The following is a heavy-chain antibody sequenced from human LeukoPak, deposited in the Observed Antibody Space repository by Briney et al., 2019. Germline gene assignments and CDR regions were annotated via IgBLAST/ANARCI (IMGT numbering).Heavy chain of an antibody. CDR2: INHSGST. Sequence: SETLSLTCTVSGGSISSSSYYWSWIRQPPGKGLEWIGEINHSGSTNYNPSLKSRVTISVDTSKNQFSLKLSSVTAADTAVYYCARGPVSSGDSPRFDPWGQGTLVTVSS. CDR1: GGSISSSSYY. J-gene: IGHJ5*02. CDR3: ARGPVSSGDSPRFDP. V-gene: IGHV4-39*07. D-gene: IGHD6-25*01.